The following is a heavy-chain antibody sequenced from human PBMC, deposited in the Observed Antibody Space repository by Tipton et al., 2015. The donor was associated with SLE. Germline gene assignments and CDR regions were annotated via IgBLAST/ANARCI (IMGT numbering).Heavy chain of an antibody. J-gene: IGHJ3*02. V-gene: IGHV3-30*02. D-gene: IGHD5-24*01. CDR1: GFSFSTYG. Sequence: SLRLSCAASGFSFSTYGMHWVRQAPGKGLEWMTFVRYDGSYKYYADSVKGRFTISRDNSKNTLYLQMNSLRAEDTAVYYCAKDDERSKGAHGAFDIWGQGTMVTVSS. CDR2: VRYDGSYK. CDR3: AKDDERSKGAHGAFDI.